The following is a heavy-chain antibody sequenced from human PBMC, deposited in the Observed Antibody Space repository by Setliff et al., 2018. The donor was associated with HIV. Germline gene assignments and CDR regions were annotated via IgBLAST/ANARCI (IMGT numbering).Heavy chain of an antibody. CDR1: AYTLSDSY. J-gene: IGHJ3*02. V-gene: IGHV1-2*02. Sequence: ASVKVSCKASAYTLSDSYIHWVRQAPGQGLEWVGRIKPNSGDTNYAQKFQGRVNMTRDTSISTTYMELSRLRSDDTAVYYCARDPGYKSTWYGVFDIWGQGTMVTVSS. CDR2: IKPNSGDT. CDR3: ARDPGYKSTWYGVFDI. D-gene: IGHD6-13*01.